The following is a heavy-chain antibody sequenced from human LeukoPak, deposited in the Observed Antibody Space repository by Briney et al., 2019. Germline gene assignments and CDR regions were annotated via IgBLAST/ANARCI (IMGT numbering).Heavy chain of an antibody. V-gene: IGHV3-15*01. J-gene: IGHJ4*02. D-gene: IGHD2-15*01. CDR1: GFTFSNAW. CDR2: MKRKNDGGTT. CDR3: TTVWGRYCSGGTCYPFDY. Sequence: RAGGSLSLSCAASGFTFSNAWMNWVRQAPGRGLEWIGRMKRKNDGGTTDHAAPVKGRFTISRDDSKNTLYLQMNSLKTEDTAVYYCTTVWGRYCSGGTCYPFDYWGQGTLVTVSS.